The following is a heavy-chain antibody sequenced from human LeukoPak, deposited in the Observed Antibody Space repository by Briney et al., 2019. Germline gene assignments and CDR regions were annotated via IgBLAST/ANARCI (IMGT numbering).Heavy chain of an antibody. D-gene: IGHD6-13*01. CDR1: GGSISSYY. CDR2: IYTSGST. J-gene: IGHJ5*02. V-gene: IGHV4-4*07. Sequence: PSETLSLTCTVSGGSISSYYWSWIRQPAGKGLEWIGRIYTSGSTNYNPSLKSRVTMSVDTSKNQFSLKLSSVAAADTAVYYCAREKIAAAGTFGFDPWGQGTLVTVSS. CDR3: AREKIAAAGTFGFDP.